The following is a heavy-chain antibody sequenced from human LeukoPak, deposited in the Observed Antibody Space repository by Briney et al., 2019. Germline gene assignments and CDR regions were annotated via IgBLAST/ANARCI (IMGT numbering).Heavy chain of an antibody. Sequence: GGSLRLSCAASGFTFSSYWMSWVRQAPGKGLEWVANIKQDGSEKYYVDSVKGRFTISRDNAKNSLYLQMNSLRAEDTAVYYCARTPNYYGSGLPHYWGQGTLVTVSS. V-gene: IGHV3-7*01. CDR2: IKQDGSEK. D-gene: IGHD3-10*01. J-gene: IGHJ4*02. CDR3: ARTPNYYGSGLPHY. CDR1: GFTFSSYW.